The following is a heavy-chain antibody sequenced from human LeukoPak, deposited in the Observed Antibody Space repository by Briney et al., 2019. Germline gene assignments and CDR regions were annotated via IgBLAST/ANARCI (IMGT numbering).Heavy chain of an antibody. D-gene: IGHD3-10*01. CDR1: GGSISSGGYY. CDR2: IYYSGST. V-gene: IGHV4-31*03. J-gene: IGHJ5*02. CDR3: ARDRSGSGSQSVYNWFDP. Sequence: SETLSLTCTVSGGSISSGGYYWSWIRQHPGKGLEWIGYIYYSGSTYYNPSLKSRVTISVDTSKNQFSLKLSSVTAADTAVYYCARDRSGSGSQSVYNWFDPWGQGTLLTVSS.